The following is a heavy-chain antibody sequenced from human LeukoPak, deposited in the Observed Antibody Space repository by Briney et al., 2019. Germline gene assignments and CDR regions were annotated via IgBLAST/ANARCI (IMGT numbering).Heavy chain of an antibody. D-gene: IGHD3-10*01. CDR3: ARVRGVITNYFDY. J-gene: IGHJ4*02. Sequence: SETLSLTCTVSGGSISSYYWSWIRQHPGKGLEWLGYIYYSGTTSYNPSLKSRLTISIDSSKNQFSLEVNSVTAADTAFYYCARVRGVITNYFDYWGQGILVTVSS. CDR1: GGSISSYY. CDR2: IYYSGTT. V-gene: IGHV4-59*06.